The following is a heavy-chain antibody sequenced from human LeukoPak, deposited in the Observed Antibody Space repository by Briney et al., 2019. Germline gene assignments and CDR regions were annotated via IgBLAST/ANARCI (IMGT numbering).Heavy chain of an antibody. Sequence: PSQTLSLTCTVSGGSISSGSYYWSWIRQPAGTGLEWIGRIYTSGSTNYNPSLKSRVTISVDTSKNQFSLKLSSVTAADTAVYYCARDVAVPLGGYYYYYMDVWGKGTTVTISS. D-gene: IGHD3-16*01. CDR1: GGSISSGSYY. CDR2: IYTSGST. J-gene: IGHJ6*03. V-gene: IGHV4-61*02. CDR3: ARDVAVPLGGYYYYYMDV.